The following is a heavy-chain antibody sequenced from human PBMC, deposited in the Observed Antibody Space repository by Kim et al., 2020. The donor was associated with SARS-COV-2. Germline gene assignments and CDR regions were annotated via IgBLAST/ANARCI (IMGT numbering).Heavy chain of an antibody. CDR1: GFTFNSDD. D-gene: IGHD1-20*01. V-gene: IGHV3-21*01. J-gene: IGHJ4*02. Sequence: GGSLRLSRAASGFTFNSDDMNWVRQAPGKGLEWVSSISGSSGYTSYAESLRGRFTISRDNAQKSLYLQMNSLRAEDTAIYYCARGRYYFDYWGQGTLVT. CDR3: ARGRYYFDY. CDR2: ISGSSGYT.